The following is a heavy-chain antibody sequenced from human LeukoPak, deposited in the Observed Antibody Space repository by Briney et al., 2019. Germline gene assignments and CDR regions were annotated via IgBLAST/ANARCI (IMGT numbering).Heavy chain of an antibody. CDR3: AGACVFAHLHY. V-gene: IGHV3-48*03. CDR2: ISSSGSTI. Sequence: GGSLRLSCAASGFTFSSYEMNWVRQAPGKGLEWVSYISSSGSTIYYADSVKGRFTISRDNAKNSLYLQMNSLRAEDTAVYYCAGACVFAHLHYWGQGTLVTVSS. J-gene: IGHJ4*02. D-gene: IGHD3-10*01. CDR1: GFTFSSYE.